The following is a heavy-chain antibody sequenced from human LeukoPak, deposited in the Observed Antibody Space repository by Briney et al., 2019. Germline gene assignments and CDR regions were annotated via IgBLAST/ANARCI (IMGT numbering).Heavy chain of an antibody. D-gene: IGHD3-10*01. J-gene: IGHJ5*02. V-gene: IGHV4-59*01. CDR3: ASEGYGSGSYYSAAWFDP. CDR1: GGSISSYY. CDR2: IYYSGST. Sequence: SETLSLTCTVSGGSISSYYWSWIRQPPGKGLEWIGYIYYSGSTNYNPSLKSRVTISVDTSKNQFSLKLSSVSAADTAVYYCASEGYGSGSYYSAAWFDPWGQGTLVTVSS.